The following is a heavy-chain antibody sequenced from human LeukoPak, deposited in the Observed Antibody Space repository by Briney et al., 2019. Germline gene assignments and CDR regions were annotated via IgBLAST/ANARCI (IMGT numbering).Heavy chain of an antibody. CDR3: ATEKDLLLDS. CDR1: GYSLSELS. D-gene: IGHD1-26*01. Sequence: EASVKVSCKVSGYSLSELSTHWVRQAPGQGLEWMGGFDPGDDETIYAQKFQGRVTMTEDTSTDTAYLELSSLGSEDTAVYFCATEKDLLLDSWGQGTPVTVSS. V-gene: IGHV1-24*01. CDR2: FDPGDDET. J-gene: IGHJ5*01.